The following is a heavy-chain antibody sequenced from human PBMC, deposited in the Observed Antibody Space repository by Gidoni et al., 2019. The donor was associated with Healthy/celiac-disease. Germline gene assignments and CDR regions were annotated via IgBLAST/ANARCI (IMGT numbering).Heavy chain of an antibody. V-gene: IGHV3-13*04. D-gene: IGHD3-10*01. Sequence: EVQLVESGGGLVQPGGSLRLSCAASGFPFRSYDMHWVRQATGKGLEWVSAIGTAGDTYYPGSVKGRFTISRENAKNSLYLQMNSLRAGDTAVYYCARGTLGYYYGSGSLYYFDYWGQGTLVTVSS. CDR3: ARGTLGYYYGSGSLYYFDY. J-gene: IGHJ4*02. CDR2: IGTAGDT. CDR1: GFPFRSYD.